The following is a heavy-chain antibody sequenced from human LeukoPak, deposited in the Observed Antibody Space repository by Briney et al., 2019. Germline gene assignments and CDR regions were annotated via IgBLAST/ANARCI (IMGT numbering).Heavy chain of an antibody. CDR3: ARELRGYSGYDLGYFDY. D-gene: IGHD5-12*01. Sequence: WGTLRLSCAASGVTFSDYYRSWIRQAPGKGLEWISYINSSGSTIYYADSVKGRFTISRDNAKNSLYLQMNSLRAEDTAVYYCARELRGYSGYDLGYFDYWGQGTLVTVSS. CDR2: INSSGSTI. J-gene: IGHJ4*02. V-gene: IGHV3-11*01. CDR1: GVTFSDYY.